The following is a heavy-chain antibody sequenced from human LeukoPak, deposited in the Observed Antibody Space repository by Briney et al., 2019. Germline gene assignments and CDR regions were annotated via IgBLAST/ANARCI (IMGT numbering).Heavy chain of an antibody. CDR2: INSDGSTT. CDR3: AVKWPYDGFDI. V-gene: IGHV3-74*01. CDR1: GFTFSSYW. D-gene: IGHD5-12*01. Sequence: GGSLRLSCAASGFTFSSYWMHWVRQAPGKGLVWVSRINSDGSTTTYADSMKGRFTISRDNAKNTLYLQMNSLRAEDTAVYYCAVKWPYDGFDIWGQGTMVTVSS. J-gene: IGHJ3*02.